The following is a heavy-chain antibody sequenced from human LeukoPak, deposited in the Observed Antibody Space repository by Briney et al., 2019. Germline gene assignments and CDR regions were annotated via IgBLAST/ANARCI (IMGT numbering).Heavy chain of an antibody. V-gene: IGHV1-2*02. D-gene: IGHD6-6*01. Sequence: ASVKVSCKASGYTFTGYYMHWVRQAPGQGLERLGWINPNSGGTNYAQKFQGRVTMTRDTSISTAYMELSRLRSDDTAVYYCARVYIEYSSSSYDYWGQGTLVTVSS. CDR3: ARVYIEYSSSSYDY. CDR1: GYTFTGYY. CDR2: INPNSGGT. J-gene: IGHJ4*02.